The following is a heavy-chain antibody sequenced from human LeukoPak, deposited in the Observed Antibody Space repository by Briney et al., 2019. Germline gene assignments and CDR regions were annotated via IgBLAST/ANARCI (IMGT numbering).Heavy chain of an antibody. J-gene: IGHJ4*02. CDR2: IYSSGNT. D-gene: IGHD1-26*01. Sequence: KPSETLSLTCTVSGASISSNNYYWGWVRQPPGKGLEWIGNIYSSGNTYYNASLKSRVTIYIDTSKNQFSLNLSSVTAADTAVYYCAKSGGSGLIDYWGQGTLATVSS. V-gene: IGHV4-39*01. CDR3: AKSGGSGLIDY. CDR1: GASISSNNYY.